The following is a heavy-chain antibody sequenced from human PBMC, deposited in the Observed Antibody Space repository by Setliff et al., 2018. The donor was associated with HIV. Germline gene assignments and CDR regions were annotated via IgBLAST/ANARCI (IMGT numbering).Heavy chain of an antibody. Sequence: SETLSLTCTVSGGSINISSYYWSWIRQPPGKGLEWIGSMYYSGSTYQNLSLKRRVTISVDMSKNQFSLKLSSVTAADTAVYYCASGNCACDCYHDYWGQGTLVTVSS. D-gene: IGHD2-21*02. J-gene: IGHJ4*02. CDR2: MYYSGST. V-gene: IGHV4-39*01. CDR3: ASGNCACDCYHDY. CDR1: GGSINISSYY.